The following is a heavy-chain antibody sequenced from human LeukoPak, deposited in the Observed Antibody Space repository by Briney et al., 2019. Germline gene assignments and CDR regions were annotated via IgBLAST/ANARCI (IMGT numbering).Heavy chain of an antibody. CDR2: INPNNGDT. CDR3: ARVGVFGGNSGAFDI. V-gene: IGHV1-2*02. J-gene: IGHJ3*02. Sequence: GASVKVSCKASGYTFTTYYMHWVRQAPGQGLEWMGWINPNNGDTSYEQKFQGRVTMTRDTSISTAYTEMSNLRSDDTAFYYCARVGVFGGNSGAFDIWGQGTMVTVSS. CDR1: GYTFTTYY. D-gene: IGHD4-23*01.